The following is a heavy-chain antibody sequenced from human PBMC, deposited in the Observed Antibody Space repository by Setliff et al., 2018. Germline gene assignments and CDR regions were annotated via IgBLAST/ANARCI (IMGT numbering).Heavy chain of an antibody. CDR1: GFTFSSYS. Sequence: GSLRLSCAASGFTFSSYSMNWVRQAPGKGLEWVSYISSSSSIIYYADSVKGRFTISRDNAKNSLYLQMNSLRGEDTAVYYCAKDTGYYFDYWGQGTLVTVSS. V-gene: IGHV3-48*04. D-gene: IGHD4-4*01. J-gene: IGHJ4*02. CDR2: ISSSSSII. CDR3: AKDTGYYFDY.